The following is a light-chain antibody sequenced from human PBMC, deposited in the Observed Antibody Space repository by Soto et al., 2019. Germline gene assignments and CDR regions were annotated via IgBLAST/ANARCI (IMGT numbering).Light chain of an antibody. V-gene: IGKV3-15*01. Sequence: EIVLTQSPATLSLSPGERATLSCRASQSVSSYLAWYQQKPGQAPRVPIYGASTRATGIPARFTGSGSGTEFILTITSLQSEDSAVYYCQEYNTWPWTFGQGTKVDIK. CDR2: GAS. CDR1: QSVSSY. J-gene: IGKJ1*01. CDR3: QEYNTWPWT.